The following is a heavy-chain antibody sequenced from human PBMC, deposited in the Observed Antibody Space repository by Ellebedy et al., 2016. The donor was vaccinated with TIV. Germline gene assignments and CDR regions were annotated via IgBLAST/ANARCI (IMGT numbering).Heavy chain of an antibody. CDR3: ARDLAAAGTFDY. D-gene: IGHD6-13*01. J-gene: IGHJ4*02. CDR2: FYYSGST. V-gene: IGHV4-31*11. Sequence: SETLSLTCAVSGGSISSGGYYWSWIRQHPGKGLEWIGYFYYSGSTYNSPTLRSRVTISVDTSKNQFSLKLSSVTAADTAVYYCARDLAAAGTFDYWGQGTLVTVSS. CDR1: GGSISSGGYY.